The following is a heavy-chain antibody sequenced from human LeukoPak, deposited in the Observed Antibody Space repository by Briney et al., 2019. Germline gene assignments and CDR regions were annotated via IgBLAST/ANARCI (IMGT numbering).Heavy chain of an antibody. J-gene: IGHJ3*02. CDR3: ATSQYSSSWYLTFARKVDAFDI. CDR1: ARSTVIYY. D-gene: IGHD6-13*01. CDR2: IYFIVST. Sequence: PSECLSLAWTLVARSTVIYYSGWVWHPPGKRRGWVGYIYFIVSTTSNPPLTSRVTISVDTSKNHFSLKLSSVTAADTAVYYCATSQYSSSWYLTFARKVDAFDIWGQGTMVTVSS. V-gene: IGHV4-59*01.